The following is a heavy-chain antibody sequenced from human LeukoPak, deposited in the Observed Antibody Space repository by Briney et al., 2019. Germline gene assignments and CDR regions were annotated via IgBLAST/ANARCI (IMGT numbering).Heavy chain of an antibody. J-gene: IGHJ4*02. V-gene: IGHV1-8*01. D-gene: IGHD4-23*01. CDR3: ASWGYGGNSGDFDY. CDR1: GYTFTSYD. Sequence: ASVKVSCKASGYTFTSYDINWVRQATGQGLEWMGWMNPNSGNTGYAQKFQGRVTMTRNTSISTAYLELSSLRSEDTAVYYCASWGYGGNSGDFDYWGQGTLVTVSS. CDR2: MNPNSGNT.